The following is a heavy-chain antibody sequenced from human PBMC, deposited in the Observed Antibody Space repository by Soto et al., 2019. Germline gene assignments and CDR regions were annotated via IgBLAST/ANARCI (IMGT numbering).Heavy chain of an antibody. J-gene: IGHJ5*02. V-gene: IGHV4-39*01. CDR1: GDSIISSDFY. D-gene: IGHD3-3*02. Sequence: PSETRSLTCTVPGDSIISSDFYWVLVRQPPGKGLEWIGSIFYLGSSYYNPSLKSRVTMSVDTSKNQFSLRLRSVTAADTALYFCARHSLALRKNNWFDPWGQGIMVTVSS. CDR2: IFYLGSS. CDR3: ARHSLALRKNNWFDP.